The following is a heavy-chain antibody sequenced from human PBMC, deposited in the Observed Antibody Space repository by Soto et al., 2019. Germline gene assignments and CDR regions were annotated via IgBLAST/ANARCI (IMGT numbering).Heavy chain of an antibody. J-gene: IGHJ5*02. V-gene: IGHV4-30-4*01. CDR1: GGSISSGDYY. CDR2: IYYSGST. CDR3: ARDTITMVRGVIENWFDP. D-gene: IGHD3-10*01. Sequence: QVQLQESGPGLVKPSQTLSLTCTVSGGSISSGDYYWSWIRQPPGKGLEWIGYIYYSGSTYYNPSLKRRVTISVDTSKNQFSLKLSSVTAADTAVYYCARDTITMVRGVIENWFDPWGQGTLVTVSS.